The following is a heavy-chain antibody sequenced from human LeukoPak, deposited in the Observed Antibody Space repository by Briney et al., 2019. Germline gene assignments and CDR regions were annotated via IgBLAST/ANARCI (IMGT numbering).Heavy chain of an antibody. CDR2: IFYSGTT. V-gene: IGHV4-39*01. D-gene: IGHD6-19*01. Sequence: PSETLSLTCTVSGGSISSSDYYWAWIRQPPGKGLEWIASIFYSGTTYYNPSLKSRVIISVDTSKNQFSVKLNSVTAADTALYYCASEDSSGWYYFDNWGQGTLVTVSS. J-gene: IGHJ4*02. CDR3: ASEDSSGWYYFDN. CDR1: GGSISSSDYY.